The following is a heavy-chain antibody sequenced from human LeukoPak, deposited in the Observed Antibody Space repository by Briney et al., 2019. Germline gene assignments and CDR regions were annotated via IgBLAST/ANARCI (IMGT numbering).Heavy chain of an antibody. CDR1: GGSISSYY. D-gene: IGHD1-14*01. J-gene: IGHJ6*02. CDR2: IYTSGST. V-gene: IGHV4-4*07. CDR3: ARDQNRAVPHGAPNNYSYYYGMDV. Sequence: SETLSLTCTVSGGSISSYYWSWIRQPAGKGLEWIGRIYTSGSTNYNPSLKSRVTISVDTSKNQFSLKLSSVTAADTPVYYCARDQNRAVPHGAPNNYSYYYGMDVWGQGTTVTVSS.